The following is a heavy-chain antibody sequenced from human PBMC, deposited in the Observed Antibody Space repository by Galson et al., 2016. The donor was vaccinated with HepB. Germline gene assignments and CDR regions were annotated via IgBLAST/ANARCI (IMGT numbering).Heavy chain of an antibody. Sequence: SLRLSCAAPGFTFSNYAMSWVRQAPGKGLECVSAISGSGGTTLYADSVKGRFTISRDNSKNTVYLQVNSLRAEDTAVFYCARQLWGGVDVWGRGTTVTVSS. CDR2: ISGSGGTT. CDR1: GFTFSNYA. CDR3: ARQLWGGVDV. V-gene: IGHV3-23*01. J-gene: IGHJ6*02. D-gene: IGHD3-16*01.